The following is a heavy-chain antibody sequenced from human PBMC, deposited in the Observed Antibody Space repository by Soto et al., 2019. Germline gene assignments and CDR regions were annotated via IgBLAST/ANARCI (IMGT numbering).Heavy chain of an antibody. V-gene: IGHV1-69*01. Sequence: QVQLVQSGAEVKKPGSSVKVSCKASGGTFSTYSISWVRQAPGQGLEWMGGSLPIFGTAHYAQNFQGRVTITADESTSTAYLELSSLRSDDTAVYYCARVVAARRGDTFAMDVWGQGTTVTVSS. D-gene: IGHD6-6*01. CDR1: GGTFSTYS. CDR3: ARVVAARRGDTFAMDV. J-gene: IGHJ6*02. CDR2: SLPIFGTA.